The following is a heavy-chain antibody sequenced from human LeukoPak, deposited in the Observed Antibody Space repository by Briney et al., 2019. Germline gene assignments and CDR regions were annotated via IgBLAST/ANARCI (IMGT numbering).Heavy chain of an antibody. CDR2: ISGSGGST. CDR3: AKSGTTMVRGVIPTPHWYFDL. CDR1: GFTFSSYW. V-gene: IGHV3-23*01. J-gene: IGHJ2*01. Sequence: GGSLRLSCAASGFTFSSYWMHWVRQAPGKGLEWVSAISGSGGSTYYADSVKGRFTISRDNSKNTLYLQMNSLRAEDTAVYYCAKSGTTMVRGVIPTPHWYFDLWGRGTLVTVSS. D-gene: IGHD3-10*01.